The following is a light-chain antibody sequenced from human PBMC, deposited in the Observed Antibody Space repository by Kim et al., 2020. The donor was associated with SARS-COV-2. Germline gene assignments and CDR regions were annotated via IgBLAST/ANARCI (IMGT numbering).Light chain of an antibody. CDR3: SSYTSSSTLV. Sequence: GQSITIYCTGTSSDFGGYNYVSWYQQHPGKAPKLMIYDVSKRPSGVSNRFSGSTSGNTASLTISGLQSEDEADYYCSSYTSSSTLVFGGGTQLTVL. CDR2: DVS. CDR1: SSDFGGYNY. V-gene: IGLV2-14*04. J-gene: IGLJ2*01.